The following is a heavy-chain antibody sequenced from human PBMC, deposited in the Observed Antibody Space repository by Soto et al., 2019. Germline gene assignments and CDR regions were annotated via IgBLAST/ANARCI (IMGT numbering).Heavy chain of an antibody. V-gene: IGHV3-21*01. D-gene: IGHD6-6*01. CDR3: AREKNEYSSPRYYYGMDV. CDR1: VFTFSSYR. J-gene: IGHJ6*01. CDR2: ISSSSSYI. Sequence: GASLRPSFADSVFTFSSYRMNWVREAPWNVLEWVSSISSSSSYIYYADSLKGRFAISRDNAKNSLYLQMNSLRAEDTAVYYCAREKNEYSSPRYYYGMDVWGQGMPVTVSS.